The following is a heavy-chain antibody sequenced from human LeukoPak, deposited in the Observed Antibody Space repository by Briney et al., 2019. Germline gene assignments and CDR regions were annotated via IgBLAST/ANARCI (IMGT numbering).Heavy chain of an antibody. CDR2: ISGTGGST. CDR1: GFTFSNYA. Sequence: GGSLRLSCAASGFTFSNYAMNWVRQAPGKGLEWVSAISGTGGSTNYADSVKGRFTISRDNSKNTLYLQMNSLRAEDTALYYCAKSPGYSSSWYAAWGQGTLVTVSS. V-gene: IGHV3-23*01. CDR3: AKSPGYSSSWYAA. J-gene: IGHJ5*02. D-gene: IGHD6-13*01.